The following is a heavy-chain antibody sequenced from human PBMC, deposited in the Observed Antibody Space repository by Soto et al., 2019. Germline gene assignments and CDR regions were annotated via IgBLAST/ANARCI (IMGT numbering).Heavy chain of an antibody. V-gene: IGHV1-69*12. CDR2: IIPIFGTA. D-gene: IGHD1-7*01. Sequence: QVQLVQSGAEVKKPGSSVKVSCKASGGTFSSYAISWVRQAPGQGLEWMGGIIPIFGTANYAQNFQGRVTITAEESTSTAYMELSSLRSEDTAVYYCASHGITGTWVYYYGMDVWGQGTTVTVSS. CDR3: ASHGITGTWVYYYGMDV. CDR1: GGTFSSYA. J-gene: IGHJ6*02.